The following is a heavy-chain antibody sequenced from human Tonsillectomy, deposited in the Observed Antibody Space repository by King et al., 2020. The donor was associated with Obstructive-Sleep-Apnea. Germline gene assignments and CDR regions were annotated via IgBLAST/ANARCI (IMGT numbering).Heavy chain of an antibody. CDR3: ARDSTYDFWSGYYVDY. V-gene: IGHV3-48*04. J-gene: IGHJ4*02. CDR1: GFTFSSYS. Sequence: VQLVESGGGLVQPGGSLRLSCAASGFTFSSYSINWVRPAPGKGLEWGAYISYSSRTIYYADSVKGRFTVSRDNAKNSLYLQMNSLRAEDTAVYYCARDSTYDFWSGYYVDYWGQGTLVTVSS. CDR2: ISYSSRTI. D-gene: IGHD3-3*01.